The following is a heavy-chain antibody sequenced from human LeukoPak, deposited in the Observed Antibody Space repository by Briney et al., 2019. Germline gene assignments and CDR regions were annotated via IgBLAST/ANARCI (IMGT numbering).Heavy chain of an antibody. J-gene: IGHJ4*02. V-gene: IGHV1-18*01. CDR3: ARDCPTPSCYHGFDS. Sequence: ASVKVSCKPSHYTFRSFCISWVRQAPPQGVEGVGWINTYNGYAKYPQKLQGRVTLTADTSTSTAYMDMRSLRSDDTAVYYCARDCPTPSCYHGFDSWGQGTLVTVSS. CDR1: HYTFRSFC. CDR2: INTYNGYA. D-gene: IGHD2-2*01.